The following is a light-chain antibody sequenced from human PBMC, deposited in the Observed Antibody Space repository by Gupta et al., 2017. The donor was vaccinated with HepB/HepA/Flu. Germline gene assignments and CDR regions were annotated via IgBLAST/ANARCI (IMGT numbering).Light chain of an antibody. Sequence: DIVMTQSPDSLAVSLGERATINCKSSQSILYSSNNKNHLTWYQQKPGQPPKLLIYWASTRASGVPDRFTGSGSGTDFTLTNSSLQPEDVAIYYCRQFDTTPWTFGQGTEVEIK. J-gene: IGKJ1*01. V-gene: IGKV4-1*01. CDR1: QSILYSSNNKNH. CDR2: WAS. CDR3: RQFDTTPWT.